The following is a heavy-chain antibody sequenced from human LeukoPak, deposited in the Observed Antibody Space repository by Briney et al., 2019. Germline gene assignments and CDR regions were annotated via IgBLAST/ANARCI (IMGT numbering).Heavy chain of an antibody. CDR3: ARIRGYYFGSGTHTGFDY. Sequence: SETLSLTCAVYGGSFSGYYWSWIRQPPGKGLEWIGEINHSGSTNDNPSLKSRLTISVDTSKSQFSLKLSSVTAADTAVYYCARIRGYYFGSGTHTGFDYWGQGTLVTVSS. J-gene: IGHJ4*02. CDR1: GGSFSGYY. V-gene: IGHV4-34*01. D-gene: IGHD3-10*01. CDR2: INHSGST.